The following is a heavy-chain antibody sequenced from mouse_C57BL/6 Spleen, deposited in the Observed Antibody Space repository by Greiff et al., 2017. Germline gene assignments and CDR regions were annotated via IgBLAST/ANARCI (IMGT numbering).Heavy chain of an antibody. V-gene: IGHV1-80*01. CDR2: IYPGDGDT. D-gene: IGHD4-1*01. CDR3: ARGAGTGSMDY. CDR1: GYAFSSYW. J-gene: IGHJ4*01. Sequence: QVQLQQSGAELVKPGASVKISCKASGYAFSSYWMNWVKQRPGKGLEWIGQIYPGDGDTNYNGKFKGKATLTADKSSSTAYMQLSSLASEDSAVYFCARGAGTGSMDYWGQGTSVTVSS.